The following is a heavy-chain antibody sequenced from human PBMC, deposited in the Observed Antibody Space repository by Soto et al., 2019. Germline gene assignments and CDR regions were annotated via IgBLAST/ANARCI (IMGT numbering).Heavy chain of an antibody. V-gene: IGHV3-7*05. CDR2: IKQDGSEK. D-gene: IGHD6-13*01. CDR1: GFTFSSYW. J-gene: IGHJ4*02. CDR3: ARTPLSLYSRKPALFDY. Sequence: GGSLRLSCAASGFTFSSYWMSWVRQAPGKGLEWVANIKQDGSEKYYVDSVKGRFTISRDNAKNSLYLQMNSLRAEDTAVYYCARTPLSLYSRKPALFDYWGQGTLVTVSS.